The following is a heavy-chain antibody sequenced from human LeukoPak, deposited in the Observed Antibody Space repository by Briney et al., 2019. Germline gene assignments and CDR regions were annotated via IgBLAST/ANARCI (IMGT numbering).Heavy chain of an antibody. CDR3: ARSQYQLLDHGMDV. D-gene: IGHD2-2*02. CDR2: MNPNSGNT. V-gene: IGHV1-8*01. CDR1: GYTFTSYD. J-gene: IGHJ6*02. Sequence: ASVKVSCKASGYTFTSYDINWVRQATGQGLEWMGWMNPNSGNTGYAQKFQGRVTTTRNTSISTAYMELSSLRSEDTAVYYCARSQYQLLDHGMDVWGQGTTVTVSS.